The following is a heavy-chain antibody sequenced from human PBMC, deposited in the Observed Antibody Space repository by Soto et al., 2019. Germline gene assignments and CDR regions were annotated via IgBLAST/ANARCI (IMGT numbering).Heavy chain of an antibody. CDR3: ARLTSGPVYFDY. CDR2: IYYSGST. V-gene: IGHV4-31*02. D-gene: IGHD3-10*01. CDR1: GGSISSGGYY. Sequence: QVQLQESGPGLVKPSQNLSLTCTVSGGSISSGGYYWSWIRQHPGKGLEWIGYIYYSGSTYYNPSLKSRVTISVDPSKNQFSLKLSSVTAADTAVYYCARLTSGPVYFDYWGQGILVTVSS. J-gene: IGHJ4*02.